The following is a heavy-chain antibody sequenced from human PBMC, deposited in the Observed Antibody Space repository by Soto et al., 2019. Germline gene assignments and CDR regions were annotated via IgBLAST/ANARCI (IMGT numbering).Heavy chain of an antibody. Sequence: QVQLVQSGAEVKKPGSSVKVSCKASTDTFTGYTVTWVRQAPGQGLEWVGRVIPILGASNFAQKFQGRVTISADKSADTAYMVLIGLTSEYTAVYYCARSRGSYYTNFDSWGQGTLGTVSS. CDR3: ARSRGSYYTNFDS. CDR1: TDTFTGYT. CDR2: VIPILGAS. D-gene: IGHD3-10*01. J-gene: IGHJ4*02. V-gene: IGHV1-69*08.